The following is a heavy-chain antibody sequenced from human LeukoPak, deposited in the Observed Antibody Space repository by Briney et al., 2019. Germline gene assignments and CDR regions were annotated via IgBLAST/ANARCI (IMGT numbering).Heavy chain of an antibody. CDR1: GGPIRSYY. D-gene: IGHD2-15*01. V-gene: IGHV4-59*01. CDR3: ARDYCSGGSCYSRPSGMDV. Sequence: SETLSLTCTVSGGPIRSYYWSWIRQPPGKGLEWVGYIYYSGSTNYNPSLKSRVTISVDTSKNQFSLKLSSVTAADTAVYYCARDYCSGGSCYSRPSGMDVWGQGTTVTVSS. CDR2: IYYSGST. J-gene: IGHJ6*02.